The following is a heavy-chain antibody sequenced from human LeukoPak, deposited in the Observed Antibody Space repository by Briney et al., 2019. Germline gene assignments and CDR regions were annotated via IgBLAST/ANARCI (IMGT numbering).Heavy chain of an antibody. D-gene: IGHD4/OR15-4a*01. CDR2: IYHSGST. CDR3: AREAPSLYGAGSPIDY. Sequence: SQTLSLTCTVSGGSISSGGYYWSWIRQPPGKGLEWIGYIYHSGSTYYNPSLKSRVTISVDRSKNQFSLKLSSVTAADTAVYYCAREAPSLYGAGSPIDYWGQGTLVTVSS. V-gene: IGHV4-30-2*01. J-gene: IGHJ4*02. CDR1: GGSISSGGYY.